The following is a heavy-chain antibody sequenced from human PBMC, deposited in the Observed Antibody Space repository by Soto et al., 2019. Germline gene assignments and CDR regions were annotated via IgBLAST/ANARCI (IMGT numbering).Heavy chain of an antibody. CDR3: ARDLKGYCSGGSCYAWYYFDY. Sequence: QVQLVQSGAEVKKPGASVKVSFKASGYTFTSYGISWVRQAPGQGLEWMGWISAYNGNTNYAQKLQGRVTMTTDTSTSTAYMELRSLRSDDTAVYYCARDLKGYCSGGSCYAWYYFDYWGQGTLVTVSS. J-gene: IGHJ4*02. CDR1: GYTFTSYG. CDR2: ISAYNGNT. V-gene: IGHV1-18*01. D-gene: IGHD2-15*01.